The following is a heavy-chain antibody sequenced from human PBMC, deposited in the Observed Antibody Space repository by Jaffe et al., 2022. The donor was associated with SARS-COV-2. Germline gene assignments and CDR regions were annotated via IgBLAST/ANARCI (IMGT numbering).Heavy chain of an antibody. V-gene: IGHV4-39*01. CDR3: ARHVGDDYGDSDY. Sequence: QLQLQESGPGLVKPSETLSLTCTVSGGSISSSSYYWGWIRQPPGKGLEWIGSIYYSGSTYYNPSLKSRVTISVDTSKNQFSLKLSSVTAADTAVYYCARHVGDDYGDSDYWGQGTLVTVSS. CDR1: GGSISSSSYY. D-gene: IGHD4-17*01. CDR2: IYYSGST. J-gene: IGHJ4*02.